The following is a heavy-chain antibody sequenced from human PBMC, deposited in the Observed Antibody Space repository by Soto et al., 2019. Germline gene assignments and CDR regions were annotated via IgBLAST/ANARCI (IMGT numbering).Heavy chain of an antibody. CDR2: ISYDGSSD. CDR1: GFNFSSFG. CDR3: AKDRGWSSADLEY. V-gene: IGHV3-30*18. Sequence: QVQLVESGGGVVQPGRSLRLSCAASGFNFSSFGMHWVRQAPGKGLEWVALISYDGSSDYYVDSVKGRFTISRDKSKNTLYLQMNSLRPEDTAVYYCAKDRGWSSADLEYWGQGTLVTVSS. D-gene: IGHD6-19*01. J-gene: IGHJ4*02.